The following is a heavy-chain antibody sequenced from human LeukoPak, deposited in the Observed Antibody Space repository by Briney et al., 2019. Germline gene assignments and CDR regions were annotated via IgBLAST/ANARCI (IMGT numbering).Heavy chain of an antibody. D-gene: IGHD2-2*01. CDR1: GFTFSSYS. Sequence: PGGSLRLSCAASGFTFSSYSMNWVRQAPGKGLEWVSSISSSSSYIYYADSVKGRFTISRDNAKNSLYLQMNSLRAEDTAVYYCAREVREYQLLGSIDYWGQGTLVTVS. CDR3: AREVREYQLLGSIDY. CDR2: ISSSSSYI. J-gene: IGHJ4*02. V-gene: IGHV3-21*01.